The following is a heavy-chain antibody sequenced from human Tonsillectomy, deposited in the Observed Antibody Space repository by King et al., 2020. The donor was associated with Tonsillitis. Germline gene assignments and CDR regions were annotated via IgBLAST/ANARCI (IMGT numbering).Heavy chain of an antibody. J-gene: IGHJ5*01. CDR2: INPSDFNT. CDR3: ARVIMIPFGGDIVGYWLDS. V-gene: IGHV5-10-1*03. Sequence: VQLVESGPEVKKSGESLRISCTCYGYTYANYWIVWVSQMPGKGLEWMGRINPSDFNTDYSPSYQGHVTISTDKSVNTAYLQWSSLRASDTAIYYCARVIMIPFGGDIVGYWLDSCGQGSLVTVSS. D-gene: IGHD3-16*02. CDR1: GYTYANYW.